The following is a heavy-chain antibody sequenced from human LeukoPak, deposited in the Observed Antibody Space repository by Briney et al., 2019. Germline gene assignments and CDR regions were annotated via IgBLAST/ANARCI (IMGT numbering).Heavy chain of an antibody. D-gene: IGHD3-3*01. CDR3: TRHDHYDFWSGPVPSYYYYGMDV. CDR2: IRSKANSYAT. Sequence: SGGSLRLSCAASGFTFSGSAMHWVRQASGKGLEWVGRIRSKANSYATAYAASVKGRVTISRDDSKNTAYLQMNSLKTEDTAVYYCTRHDHYDFWSGPVPSYYYYGMDVWGQGTTVTVSS. J-gene: IGHJ6*02. V-gene: IGHV3-73*01. CDR1: GFTFSGSA.